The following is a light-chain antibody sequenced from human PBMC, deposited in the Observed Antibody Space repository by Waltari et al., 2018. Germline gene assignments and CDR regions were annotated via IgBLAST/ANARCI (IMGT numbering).Light chain of an antibody. Sequence: EIVLTQSPGTLSLSPGDRATLSCRASHSVSSNNLPWYQQKPGQAPRLLIYAESSRATGITDRFSGSGFGTDCTLTISRVEPEDFAVYYCQQYANSPRTFGQGTKVEIK. CDR3: QQYANSPRT. CDR2: AES. J-gene: IGKJ1*01. CDR1: HSVSSNN. V-gene: IGKV3-20*01.